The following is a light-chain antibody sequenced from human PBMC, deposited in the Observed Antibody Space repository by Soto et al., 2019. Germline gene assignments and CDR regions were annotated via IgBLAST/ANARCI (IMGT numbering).Light chain of an antibody. CDR1: SSDIGSYNR. V-gene: IGLV2-18*02. Sequence: QSVLTQPASVSGSPGQSITISCTGTSSDIGSYNRVSWYQQPPGTAPKLIIYEVNNRPSGVPDRFSGSKSGNTASLTISGLQAEDEADYYCNSFTTGSTYVFGTGTKVTAL. CDR2: EVN. CDR3: NSFTTGSTYV. J-gene: IGLJ1*01.